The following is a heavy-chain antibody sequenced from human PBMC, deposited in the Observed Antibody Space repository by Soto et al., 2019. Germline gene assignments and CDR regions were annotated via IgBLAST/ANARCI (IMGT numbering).Heavy chain of an antibody. D-gene: IGHD1-1*01. CDR1: GFTFSNYG. V-gene: IGHV3-30*18. CDR3: AKSAYNWNDGFFDF. CDR2: K. J-gene: IGHJ4*02. Sequence: QVQLVESGGGVVQPGRSLRLSCAASGFTFSNYGMHWVRQAPGKGLEWVAVKYYADSVKGRFTISRDNSKNTLYLQMNSLRAEDTAVYYCAKSAYNWNDGFFDFWGQGTLVTVSS.